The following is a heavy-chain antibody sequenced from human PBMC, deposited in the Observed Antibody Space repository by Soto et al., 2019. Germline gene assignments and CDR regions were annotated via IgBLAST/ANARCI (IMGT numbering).Heavy chain of an antibody. J-gene: IGHJ6*02. CDR2: ISYDGSNK. CDR3: AKGRYSNYYGMDV. V-gene: IGHV3-30*18. CDR1: GFTFSSYG. Sequence: PGGSLRLSCAASGFTFSSYGMHWVRQAPGKGLEWVAVISYDGSNKYYADSVKGRFTISRDNSKNTLYLQMNSLRAEDTAVYYCAKGRYSNYYGMDVWGQGTTVTVSS.